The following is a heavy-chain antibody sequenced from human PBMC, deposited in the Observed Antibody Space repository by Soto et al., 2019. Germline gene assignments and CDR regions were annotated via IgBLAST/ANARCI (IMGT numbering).Heavy chain of an antibody. CDR2: INANNGGA. Sequence: QVQLVQSGAEVTKPGASVKVSCKASGYTFTDYHIHWVRQAPGQGLEFMGWINANNGGAGFAQYVHGRVTVTRDTSITTVYMELSNLRSYDTAVYYCAREGGSETLQPTYNWFDTWGHGNLVTVSS. CDR3: AREGGSETLQPTYNWFDT. V-gene: IGHV1-2*02. CDR1: GYTFTDYH. J-gene: IGHJ5*01. D-gene: IGHD6-25*01.